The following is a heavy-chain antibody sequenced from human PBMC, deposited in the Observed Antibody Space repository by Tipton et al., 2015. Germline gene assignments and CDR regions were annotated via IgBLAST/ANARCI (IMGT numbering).Heavy chain of an antibody. D-gene: IGHD3-22*01. V-gene: IGHV3-33*08. CDR2: IWFDGSHR. J-gene: IGHJ4*02. Sequence: SLRLSCAGSGFNFSTHGMHWVRQAPGKGLEWVAVIWFDGSHRLYADSVKGRFTISRDNSKNTLYLQMNSLRAEDTAVYYCARDRLDSSGYPYYFDYWGQGTLVTVSS. CDR3: ARDRLDSSGYPYYFDY. CDR1: GFNFSTHG.